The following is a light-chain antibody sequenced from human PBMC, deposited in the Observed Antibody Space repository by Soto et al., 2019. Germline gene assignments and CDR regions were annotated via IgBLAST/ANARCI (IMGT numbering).Light chain of an antibody. V-gene: IGKV1-9*01. CDR3: QQVKSYPRT. J-gene: IGKJ4*01. CDR1: QGIACS. CDR2: AES. Sequence: DIQMTQTPSSVSASVVDRFTITFLASQGIACSLAWYQQKPGKPPKLLIYAESTLQSGVPSRFSGSGSGTRGTLTISSLQPEDFATYYCQQVKSYPRTFGGGTKVDIK.